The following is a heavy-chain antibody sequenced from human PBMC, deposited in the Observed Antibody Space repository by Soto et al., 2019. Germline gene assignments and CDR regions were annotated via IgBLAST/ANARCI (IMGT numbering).Heavy chain of an antibody. J-gene: IGHJ5*02. Sequence: QVQLVQSGAEVKKPGASVKVSCKASGGTFSSYAISWVRQAPGHGLEWMGGIIPIFGTAIYAQKFQGRVTITADESTSTAYVELSSLRSEDTAVYYCARDHDQYSYGHTAWGQGTLVTVSS. CDR2: IIPIFGTA. CDR1: GGTFSSYA. CDR3: ARDHDQYSYGHTA. D-gene: IGHD5-18*01. V-gene: IGHV1-69*01.